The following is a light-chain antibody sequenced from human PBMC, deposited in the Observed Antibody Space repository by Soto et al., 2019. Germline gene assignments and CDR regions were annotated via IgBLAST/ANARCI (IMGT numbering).Light chain of an antibody. J-gene: IGLJ1*01. CDR3: SSYTGSSTLYV. CDR2: DVG. CDR1: SSDVGGYDY. V-gene: IGLV2-14*03. Sequence: QSALTQPASVSGSPGQSITISCTGTSSDVGGYDYVSWYQQHPGKAPKLMIYDVGNRPSGVSNRFSGSRSGNTASLTISGLQAEDEADYYCSSYTGSSTLYVFGPGTKLTVL.